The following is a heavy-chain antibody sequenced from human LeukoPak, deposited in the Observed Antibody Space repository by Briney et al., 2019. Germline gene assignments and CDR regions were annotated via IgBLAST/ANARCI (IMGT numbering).Heavy chain of an antibody. CDR3: TRGGDIAVVPAATYYYYGMDV. D-gene: IGHD2-2*01. CDR1: GFNFSNYA. V-gene: IGHV3-30-3*01. CDR2: ISYDGSTK. J-gene: IGHJ6*02. Sequence: GGSLRLSCAASGFNFSNYAMHWVRQAPGKGLEWVAVISYDGSTKYYADSVKGRFTISRDNSKNKPYLQMHSLRAEDTAICYCTRGGDIAVVPAATYYYYGMDVWGQGTTVTVSS.